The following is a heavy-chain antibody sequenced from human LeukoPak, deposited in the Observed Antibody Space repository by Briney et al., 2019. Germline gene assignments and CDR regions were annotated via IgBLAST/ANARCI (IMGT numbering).Heavy chain of an antibody. D-gene: IGHD7-27*01. J-gene: IGHJ5*02. Sequence: GGSLRLSCAGSGFTFSIYGMSWVRQAPGKGPEWVSDISTGGGTTYYADSVKGRFTVSRDNSKNTLHLQMNSLRAEDTAVYYCARQTNWNWFDPWGQGTLVTVSS. V-gene: IGHV3-23*01. CDR2: ISTGGGTT. CDR3: ARQTNWNWFDP. CDR1: GFTFSIYG.